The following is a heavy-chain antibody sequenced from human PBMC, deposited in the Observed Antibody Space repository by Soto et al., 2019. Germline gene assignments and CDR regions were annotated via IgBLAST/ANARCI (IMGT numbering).Heavy chain of an antibody. J-gene: IGHJ4*02. CDR3: ATGGRSGWYNGFF. CDR1: GYNFTDYD. CDR2: KNPNSGRT. V-gene: IGHV1-8*01. D-gene: IGHD3-10*01. Sequence: QVQLVQSGAEVKKPGASVKVSCKASGYNFTDYDSNWVRQAPGQGLEWVGRKNPNSGRTDDAQKFHARVTKTTDTSISTAYLELSSLGYEDTAVYYCATGGRSGWYNGFFWVPGPVVTVSS.